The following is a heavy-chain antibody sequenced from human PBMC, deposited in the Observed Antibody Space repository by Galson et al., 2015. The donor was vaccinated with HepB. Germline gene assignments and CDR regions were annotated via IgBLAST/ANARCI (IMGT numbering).Heavy chain of an antibody. V-gene: IGHV5-51*01. CDR3: ARRGMSTTYFHS. CDR2: IYPGDSDT. CDR1: GYNFTNYW. Sequence: QSGAEVKKPGESLKISCKDSGYNFTNYWIAWVRQMPGKGLEWTGIIYPGDSDTRYSPSLQGQVTISADKSISTAYVQWNSLKASDTAMYYCARRGMSTTYFHSWGQGTLVTVSS. J-gene: IGHJ4*02. D-gene: IGHD5-24*01.